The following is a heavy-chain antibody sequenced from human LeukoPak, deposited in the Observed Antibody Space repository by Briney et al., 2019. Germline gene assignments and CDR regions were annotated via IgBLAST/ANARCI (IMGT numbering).Heavy chain of an antibody. CDR2: IYYSGST. V-gene: IGHV4-31*03. CDR3: ASRAAAGTRDFDP. D-gene: IGHD6-13*01. CDR1: GGSISSGGYY. J-gene: IGHJ5*02. Sequence: PSETLSLTCTVSGGSISSGGYYWSWIRQHPGKGLEWIGYIYYSGSTYYNPSLKSRVTIPVDTSKNQFSLKLSSVTAADTAVYYCASRAAAGTRDFDPWGQGTLVTVSS.